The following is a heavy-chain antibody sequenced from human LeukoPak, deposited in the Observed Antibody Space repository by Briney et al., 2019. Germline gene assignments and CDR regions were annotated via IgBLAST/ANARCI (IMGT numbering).Heavy chain of an antibody. D-gene: IGHD5-24*01. CDR2: IWYDGSNK. J-gene: IGHJ4*02. V-gene: IGHV3-33*01. CDR1: GFTFSSYG. Sequence: SGGSLRLSCAASGFTFSSYGMHWVRQAPGKGLEWVAVIWYDGSNKYYADSVKGRFTISRDNSKNTLYLQMNSLRAEDTAVYYCAREVEMATMGFDYWGQGTLVTVSS. CDR3: AREVEMATMGFDY.